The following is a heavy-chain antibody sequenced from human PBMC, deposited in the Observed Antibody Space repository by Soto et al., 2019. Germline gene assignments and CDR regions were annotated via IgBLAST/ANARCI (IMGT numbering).Heavy chain of an antibody. Sequence: ASVKVSCKVSGYTLTELSMHWVRQAPGKGLEWMGGFDPEDGETIYAQKFQGRVTMTEDTSTDTAYMELSSLRSEDTAVYYCATKDYYDSSGYYYLGAFDIWGQGTMVTV. CDR3: ATKDYYDSSGYYYLGAFDI. CDR2: FDPEDGET. V-gene: IGHV1-24*01. CDR1: GYTLTELS. D-gene: IGHD3-22*01. J-gene: IGHJ3*02.